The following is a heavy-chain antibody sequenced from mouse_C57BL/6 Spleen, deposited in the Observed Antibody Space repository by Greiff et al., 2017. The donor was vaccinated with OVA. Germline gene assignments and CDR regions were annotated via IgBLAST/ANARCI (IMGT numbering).Heavy chain of an antibody. J-gene: IGHJ4*01. CDR1: GYTFTDYN. CDR3: ARSSYYAMDY. Sequence: VQLQQSGPELVKPGASVKIPCKASGYTFTDYNMDWVKQSHGKSLEWIGDINPNNGGTFYNQKFKGKATLTVDKSSSTAYMELRSLTSEDTAVYYCARSSYYAMDYWGQGTSVTVSS. CDR2: INPNNGGT. V-gene: IGHV1-18*01.